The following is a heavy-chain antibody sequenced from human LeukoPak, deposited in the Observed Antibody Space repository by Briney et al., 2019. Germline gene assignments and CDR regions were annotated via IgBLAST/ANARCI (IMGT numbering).Heavy chain of an antibody. D-gene: IGHD6-19*01. V-gene: IGHV3-21*01. CDR3: AREEAVAGTSLDY. Sequence: GGSLRLSCAASGFTFSSYSMNWVRQAPGKGLEWVSSISSSSSYIYYADSVKGRFTISRDNAKNSLYLQMNSLRAEDTAVYYCAREEAVAGTSLDYWGQGTLVTVSS. CDR2: ISSSSSYI. J-gene: IGHJ4*02. CDR1: GFTFSSYS.